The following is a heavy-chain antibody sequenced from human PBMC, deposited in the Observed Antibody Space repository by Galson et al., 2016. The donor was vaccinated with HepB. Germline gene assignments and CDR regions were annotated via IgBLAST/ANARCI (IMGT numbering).Heavy chain of an antibody. CDR1: GYTFTSYG. V-gene: IGHV1-18*01. CDR3: ARAALAVAGPKDL. Sequence: VKVSCKASGYTFTSYGISWVRQAPGQGLEWMGWISAYTGHTNYAQKFPGRVTMTTDTSTTTAYMELRSLRSDDTAVYYCARAALAVAGPKDLWGQGTMVTVSS. J-gene: IGHJ3*01. CDR2: ISAYTGHT. D-gene: IGHD6-19*01.